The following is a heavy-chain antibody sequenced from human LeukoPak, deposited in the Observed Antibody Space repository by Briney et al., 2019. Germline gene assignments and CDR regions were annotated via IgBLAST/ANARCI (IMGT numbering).Heavy chain of an antibody. CDR2: ISGSGGST. J-gene: IGHJ4*02. CDR3: AKWRGGERLSNPDAY. CDR1: GFTFSSYA. V-gene: IGHV3-23*01. D-gene: IGHD1-1*01. Sequence: GGSLRLSCAASGFTFSSYAMSWVRQAPGKGLERVSAISGSGGSTYYADSVKGRFTISRDNSKNTLYLQMNGLRAEDTAVYYCAKWRGGERLSNPDAYWGQGTLVTVSS.